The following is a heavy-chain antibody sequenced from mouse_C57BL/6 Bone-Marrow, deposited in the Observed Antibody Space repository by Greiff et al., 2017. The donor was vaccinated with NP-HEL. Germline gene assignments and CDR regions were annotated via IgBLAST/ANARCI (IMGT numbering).Heavy chain of an antibody. CDR1: GYTFTSYW. J-gene: IGHJ4*01. CDR2: INPSSGYT. CDR3: ASSPYYGSSYDYAMDY. V-gene: IGHV1-7*01. Sequence: QVQLKQSGAELAKPGASVKLSCKASGYTFTSYWMHWVKQRPGQGLEWIGYINPSSGYTKYNQKFKDKATLTADKSSSTAYMQLSSLTYEDSAVYYCASSPYYGSSYDYAMDYWGQGTSVTVSS. D-gene: IGHD1-1*01.